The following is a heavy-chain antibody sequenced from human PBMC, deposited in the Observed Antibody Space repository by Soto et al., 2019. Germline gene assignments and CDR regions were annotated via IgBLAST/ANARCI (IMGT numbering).Heavy chain of an antibody. V-gene: IGHV1-8*01. CDR3: ARPGARYCGGDCYSSH. Sequence: GASVKVSFKASGYMFSNYDIIWVRQATGQGLEWMGWMNPDSDKTDYAQKFQGRVTMTGNTSISTAYMELTALTYEDTAIYYCARPGARYCGGDCYSSHWGQGTLVTVSS. CDR1: GYMFSNYD. CDR2: MNPDSDKT. D-gene: IGHD2-21*02. J-gene: IGHJ4*02.